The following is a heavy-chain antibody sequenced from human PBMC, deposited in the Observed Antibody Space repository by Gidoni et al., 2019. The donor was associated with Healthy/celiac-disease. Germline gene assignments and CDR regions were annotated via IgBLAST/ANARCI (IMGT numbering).Heavy chain of an antibody. V-gene: IGHV3-74*01. Sequence: EVQLVESGGGLVQPGGSLRLSCAASGFTFSSYWMHWVRQAPGKGLVWVSRINSDGSSTSYADSVKGRFTISRDNAKNTLYRQMNSLRAEDTAVYYCARDTRYSSSWYWFDPWGQGTLVTASS. CDR1: GFTFSSYW. CDR2: INSDGSST. CDR3: ARDTRYSSSWYWFDP. J-gene: IGHJ5*02. D-gene: IGHD6-13*01.